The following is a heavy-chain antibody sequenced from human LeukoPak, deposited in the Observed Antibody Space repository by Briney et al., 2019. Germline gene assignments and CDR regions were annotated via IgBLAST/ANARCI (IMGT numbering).Heavy chain of an antibody. D-gene: IGHD5-12*01. CDR1: GGTFSSYA. V-gene: IGHV1-69*13. J-gene: IGHJ4*02. Sequence: SVKVSCKASGGTFSSYAISWVRQAPGQGLEWMGGIIPIFGTANYAQKFQGRVTITADESTSTAYMELSSLRSEDTAVYYCARDNSGYDSRYFDYWGLGTLVTVSS. CDR2: IIPIFGTA. CDR3: ARDNSGYDSRYFDY.